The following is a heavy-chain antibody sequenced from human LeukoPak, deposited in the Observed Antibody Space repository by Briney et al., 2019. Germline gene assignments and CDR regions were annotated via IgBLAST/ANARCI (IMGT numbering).Heavy chain of an antibody. CDR1: GYTFTGYY. V-gene: IGHV1-2*02. Sequence: ASVKVSYKASGYTFTGYYMHWVRQAPGQGLEWMEWIKPKSGDTNYAQQFQGRVTVTRDTSISTAYMELSRLRSDDTAVYYCARVGRSGWYVHPTLVYWGQGTLVTVSS. J-gene: IGHJ4*02. D-gene: IGHD6-19*01. CDR2: IKPKSGDT. CDR3: ARVGRSGWYVHPTLVY.